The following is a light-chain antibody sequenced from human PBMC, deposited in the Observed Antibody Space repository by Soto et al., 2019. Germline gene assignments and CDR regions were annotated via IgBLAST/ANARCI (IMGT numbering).Light chain of an antibody. CDR2: WAS. CDR3: QQYYSTPYS. CDR1: QSVLYSSNNKNY. Sequence: DIVMTQSPDSLAVSLGERATINCKSSQSVLYSSNNKNYLAWYQQKPGQPPKLLIYWASTRESGVPDRFSGNGSGTEFTLTISSLQAEDVAVYYCQQYYSTPYSFGQGTKLEIK. V-gene: IGKV4-1*01. J-gene: IGKJ2*03.